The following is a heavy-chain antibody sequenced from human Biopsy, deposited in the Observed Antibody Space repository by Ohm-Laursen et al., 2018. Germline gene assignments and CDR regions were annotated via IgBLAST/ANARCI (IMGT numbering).Heavy chain of an antibody. J-gene: IGHJ4*02. D-gene: IGHD2-21*02. V-gene: IGHV6-1*01. CDR3: ARSGSDSLNYYFDF. CDR1: GDSVSSNRAA. Sequence: QTLSLTCAISGDSVSSNRAAWNWLRQSPSRGLEWLGRTFYRAKWYTDFAVSVKSRITLTPDPSTNQFSLQLNSVTPDDTAVYYCARSGSDSLNYYFDFWGQGTLVTVSS. CDR2: TFYRAKWYT.